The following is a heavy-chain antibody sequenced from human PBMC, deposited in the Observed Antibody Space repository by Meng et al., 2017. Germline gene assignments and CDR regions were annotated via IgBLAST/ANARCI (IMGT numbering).Heavy chain of an antibody. D-gene: IGHD6-13*01. CDR3: ARVFGQQLVIGWFDP. CDR1: GGSISSSSYY. V-gene: IGHV4-39*07. Sequence: GSLRLSCTVSGGSISSSSYYWGWIRQPPGKGLEWIGSIYYSGSTYYSPSLKSRVTISVDTSKNQFSLKLSSVTAADTAVYYCARVFGQQLVIGWFDPWGQGTLVTVSS. J-gene: IGHJ5*02. CDR2: IYYSGST.